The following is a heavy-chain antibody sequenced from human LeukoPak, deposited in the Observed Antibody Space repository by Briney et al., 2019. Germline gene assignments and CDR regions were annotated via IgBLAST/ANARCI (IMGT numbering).Heavy chain of an antibody. D-gene: IGHD2-15*01. CDR3: ARDLFVVGASGY. J-gene: IGHJ4*02. CDR2: IYYSGST. Sequence: PSETLSLTCTVSGGSISSYYWSWIRQPPGKGLEWIGYIYYSGSTNYNPSLKSRVTISVDTSKNQFSLKLSSVTAADTAVYYCARDLFVVGASGYWGQGTLVTVSS. CDR1: GGSISSYY. V-gene: IGHV4-59*01.